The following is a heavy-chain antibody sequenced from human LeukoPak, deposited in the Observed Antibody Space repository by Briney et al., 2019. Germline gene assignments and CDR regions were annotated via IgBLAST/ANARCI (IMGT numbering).Heavy chain of an antibody. D-gene: IGHD6-19*01. CDR3: ARGAVAGTPRNYFDY. V-gene: IGHV4-59*08. CDR1: GGSISSYY. Sequence: SETLSLTCTVSGGSISSYYWSWIRQPPGKGLEWIGYIYYSGSTNYNPSLKSRVTISVDTSKNQFSLKLSSVPAADTAVYYCARGAVAGTPRNYFDYWGQGPLVTVSS. J-gene: IGHJ4*02. CDR2: IYYSGST.